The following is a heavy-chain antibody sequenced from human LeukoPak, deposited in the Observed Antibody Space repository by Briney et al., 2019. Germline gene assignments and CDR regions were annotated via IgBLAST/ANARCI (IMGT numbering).Heavy chain of an antibody. D-gene: IGHD1-20*01. CDR2: INWNGGST. V-gene: IGHV3-20*04. J-gene: IGHJ3*02. CDR3: ARWAVGNWNDDGDAFDI. CDR1: GFTFDDYG. Sequence: GGSLRLSCAASGFTFDDYGMSWVRQAPGKGLEWVSGINWNGGSTGYADSVKGRFTISRDNAKNSLYLQMNSLRAEDTALYYCARWAVGNWNDDGDAFDIWGQGTMVTVSS.